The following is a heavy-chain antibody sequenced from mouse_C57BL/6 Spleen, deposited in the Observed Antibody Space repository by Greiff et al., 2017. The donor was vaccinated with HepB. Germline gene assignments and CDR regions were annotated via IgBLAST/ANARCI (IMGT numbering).Heavy chain of an antibody. V-gene: IGHV1-54*01. CDR2: INPGSGGT. CDR1: GYAFTNDL. J-gene: IGHJ4*01. CDR3: ARGDSSWKDSMDY. D-gene: IGHD3-2*02. Sequence: VQVQQSGAELVRPGTSVKVSCKASGYAFTNDLIEWVKQRPGQGLEWIGGINPGSGGTDYDKKFQGKATLTADKSSNTAYMQLSSLTSEDSAVSSWARGDSSWKDSMDYWGQGTSVTVSS.